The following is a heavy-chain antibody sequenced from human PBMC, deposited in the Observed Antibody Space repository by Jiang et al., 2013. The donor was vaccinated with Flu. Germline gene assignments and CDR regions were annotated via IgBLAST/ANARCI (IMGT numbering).Heavy chain of an antibody. CDR2: ITAYNGNT. D-gene: IGHD3-10*01. V-gene: IGHV1-18*04. J-gene: IGHJ6*02. CDR3: ASQAPSLYGSGNYFTNYYPMDV. CDR1: GHTFISYG. Sequence: SGAEVKKPGASVKVSCKASGHTFISYGISWVRQAPGQGLEWMGWITAYNGNTNYAQKLQGRVTMTTDTSTSTVYMELRSLRSDDTAVYYCASQAPSLYGSGNYFTNYYPMDVWGQGTTVTVSS.